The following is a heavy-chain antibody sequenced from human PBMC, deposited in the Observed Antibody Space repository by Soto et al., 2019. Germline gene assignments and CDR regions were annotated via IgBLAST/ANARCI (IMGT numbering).Heavy chain of an antibody. V-gene: IGHV3-21*01. CDR3: ARDKYYGDYISNYYYYGMDV. D-gene: IGHD4-17*01. Sequence: GGSLRLSCAASGFTFSSYSMNWVRQAPGKGLEWVSSISSSSSYIYYADSVKGRFTISRDNAKNSLYLQMNSLRAEDTAVYYCARDKYYGDYISNYYYYGMDVWGQGTTVTVS. J-gene: IGHJ6*02. CDR2: ISSSSSYI. CDR1: GFTFSSYS.